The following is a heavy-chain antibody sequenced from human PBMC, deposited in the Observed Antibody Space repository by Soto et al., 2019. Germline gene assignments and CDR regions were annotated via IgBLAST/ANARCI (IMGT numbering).Heavy chain of an antibody. CDR2: ISYDGSNK. J-gene: IGHJ6*02. Sequence: GSLRLSCAASGFTFSSYAMHWVRQAPGKGLEWVAVISYDGSNKYYADSVKGRFTISRDNSKNTLYLQMNSLRAEDTAVYYCARLGGAYYYYYGMDVWGQGTTVTVSS. CDR1: GFTFSSYA. D-gene: IGHD3-16*01. CDR3: ARLGGAYYYYYGMDV. V-gene: IGHV3-30-3*01.